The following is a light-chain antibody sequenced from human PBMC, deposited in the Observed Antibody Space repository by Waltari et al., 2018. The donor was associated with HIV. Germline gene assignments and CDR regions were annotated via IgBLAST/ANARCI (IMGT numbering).Light chain of an antibody. Sequence: QSALTPPASVSGSPGHSITISCTGTSRDLGAHNYVSWYHQHPGKAPKLTIYEDSNRPSGVSNRFSASKSGNTASLTISGLQSEDEADYYCASYTSISTWVFGGGTKLTVL. CDR3: ASYTSISTWV. V-gene: IGLV2-14*01. J-gene: IGLJ3*02. CDR1: SRDLGAHNY. CDR2: EDS.